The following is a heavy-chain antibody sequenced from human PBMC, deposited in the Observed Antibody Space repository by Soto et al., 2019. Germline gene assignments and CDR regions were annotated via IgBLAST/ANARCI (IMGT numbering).Heavy chain of an antibody. CDR3: ARIPVDTYMINWFDP. CDR2: IYYSGST. J-gene: IGHJ5*02. Sequence: SETLSLTCTVSGGSVSSGAYYWGWIRQPPGKGLEWIGYIYYSGSTNYNTSLKSRVSISLDTSKNQFSLRLTSVTAADTAVYYCARIPVDTYMINWFDPWGQGTLVTVSS. D-gene: IGHD5-18*01. V-gene: IGHV4-61*08. CDR1: GGSVSSGAYY.